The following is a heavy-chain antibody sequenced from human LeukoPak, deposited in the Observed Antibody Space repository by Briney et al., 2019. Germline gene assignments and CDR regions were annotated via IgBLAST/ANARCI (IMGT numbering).Heavy chain of an antibody. V-gene: IGHV3-7*01. CDR1: GFTFNNYW. CDR2: IKDDGSEK. J-gene: IGHJ4*02. Sequence: GGSLRLSCAAPGFTFNNYWMNWVRQTPGKGLEWVANIKDDGSEKYYLDSVKGRFTISRDNAKNSLYLQMNGLRAEDTAVYYCARVAWPYYFDSWGQGTLVTVSS. CDR3: ARVAWPYYFDS.